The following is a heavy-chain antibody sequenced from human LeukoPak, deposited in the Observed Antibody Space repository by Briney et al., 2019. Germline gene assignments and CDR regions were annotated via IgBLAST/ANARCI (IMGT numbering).Heavy chain of an antibody. J-gene: IGHJ4*02. V-gene: IGHV3-21*05. CDR1: GFTVSSNY. CDR3: ARDTPYYDSSDHLGDY. D-gene: IGHD3-22*01. Sequence: GGSLRLSCAASGFTVSSNYMSWVRQAPGKGLEWVSYISSSSSYIYYADSVKGRFTISRDNAKNSLYLQMNSLRAEDTAVYYCARDTPYYDSSDHLGDYWGQGTLVTVSS. CDR2: ISSSSSYI.